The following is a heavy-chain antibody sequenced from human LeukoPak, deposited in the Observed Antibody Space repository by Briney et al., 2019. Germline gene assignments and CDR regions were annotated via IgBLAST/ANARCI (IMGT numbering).Heavy chain of an antibody. CDR2: ISRNSRYI. D-gene: IGHD6-13*01. CDR1: GFTFSSYR. Sequence: PGGSLRLSCAASGFTFSSYRMNWVRQAPGKGLEWVSSISRNSRYIYYADSMRGRFTISRDNAKNSLYLQMNSLKPEDTAVYYCARVAEAAAFDSWGQGTLVTVSS. J-gene: IGHJ4*02. CDR3: ARVAEAAAFDS. V-gene: IGHV3-21*06.